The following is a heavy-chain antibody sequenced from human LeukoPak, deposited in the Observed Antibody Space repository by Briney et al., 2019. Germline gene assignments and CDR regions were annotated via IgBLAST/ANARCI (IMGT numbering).Heavy chain of an antibody. Sequence: GGSLRLSCAASGFTFSSYSMNWVRQAPGKGLEWVSSISSSSSYIYYADSVKGRFTISRDNAKNSLYLQMNSLRAEDTAVYDCANLQLRPLDYWGQGTLVTVSS. J-gene: IGHJ4*02. CDR1: GFTFSSYS. V-gene: IGHV3-21*01. CDR3: ANLQLRPLDY. CDR2: ISSSSSYI. D-gene: IGHD1-1*01.